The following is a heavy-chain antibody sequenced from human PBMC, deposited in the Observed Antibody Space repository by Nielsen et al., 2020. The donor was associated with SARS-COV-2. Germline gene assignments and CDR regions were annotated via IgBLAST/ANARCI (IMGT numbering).Heavy chain of an antibody. CDR1: GYSFTSYW. D-gene: IGHD2-2*01. CDR2: IYPGDSDT. CDR3: ARRYCSSTSCSFLSIDY. Sequence: PGGSLRLSCKGSGYSFTSYWISWVRQMPGKGLEWMGIIYPGDSDTRYSPSFQGQVTISADKSISTAYLQWSSLKASDTAMYYCARRYCSSTSCSFLSIDYWGQGTLVTVSS. J-gene: IGHJ4*02. V-gene: IGHV5-51*01.